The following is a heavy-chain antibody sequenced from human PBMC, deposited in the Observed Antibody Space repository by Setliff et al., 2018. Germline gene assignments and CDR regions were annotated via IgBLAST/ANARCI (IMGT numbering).Heavy chain of an antibody. V-gene: IGHV4-59*11. D-gene: IGHD3-22*01. Sequence: SETLSLTCSVSGGSIGSHYWSWIRLSPGKGLEWIAYIHHSGSTDYNPSLKSRVTLSMDTPKNHFSLKLTSLTAADTDIYYCAREQGRSYYDSSGFDYWGQGTLVTVSS. CDR2: IHHSGST. J-gene: IGHJ4*02. CDR3: AREQGRSYYDSSGFDY. CDR1: GGSIGSHY.